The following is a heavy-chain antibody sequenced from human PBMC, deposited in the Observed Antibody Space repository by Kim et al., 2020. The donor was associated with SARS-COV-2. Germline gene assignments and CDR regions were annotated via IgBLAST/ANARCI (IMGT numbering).Heavy chain of an antibody. D-gene: IGHD3-10*01. Sequence: EAHYLDSVKCRFTMSRDNAKNSLYLQTSSLRTEDTAIYYCAALDSVQVPGGIWGQGTLVTVSS. V-gene: IGHV3-7*01. J-gene: IGHJ4*02. CDR2: EA. CDR3: AALDSVQVPGGI.